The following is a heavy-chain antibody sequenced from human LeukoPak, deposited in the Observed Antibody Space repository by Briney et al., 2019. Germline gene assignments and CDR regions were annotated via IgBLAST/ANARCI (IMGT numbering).Heavy chain of an antibody. J-gene: IGHJ4*02. Sequence: PGGSLRLSCAASGFTFSSYAMSWVRQAPGKGLEWVSAISGSGGSTYYADSVKGRFTTSRDNSKNTLYLQMNSLRAEDTAVYYCAKTHYYDSSGLDYWGQGTLVTVSS. CDR1: GFTFSSYA. CDR2: ISGSGGST. CDR3: AKTHYYDSSGLDY. V-gene: IGHV3-23*01. D-gene: IGHD3-22*01.